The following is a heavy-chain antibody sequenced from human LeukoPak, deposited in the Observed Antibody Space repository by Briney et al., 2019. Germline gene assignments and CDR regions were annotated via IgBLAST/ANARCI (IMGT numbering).Heavy chain of an antibody. CDR1: GYSFTYYW. CDR2: IYPGDSDT. D-gene: IGHD2-2*01. CDR3: ARQGARYCSSTSCFGDP. V-gene: IGHV5-51*01. Sequence: GESLRISCKGSGYSFTYYWIGWVRQMPGKGLEWMGIIYPGDSDTRYSPSFQGQVTISADKSISTAYLQWSSLKASDTAMYYCARQGARYCSSTSCFGDPWGQGTLVTVSS. J-gene: IGHJ5*02.